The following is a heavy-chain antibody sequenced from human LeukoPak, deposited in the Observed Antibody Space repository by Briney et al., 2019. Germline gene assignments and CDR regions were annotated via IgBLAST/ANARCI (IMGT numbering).Heavy chain of an antibody. V-gene: IGHV4-4*07. D-gene: IGHD3-22*01. Sequence: PSETLSLTCTVSGTSINNYYWSWIRQPAGKELEWIGRIYTSGSTNYNPSLKSRVTMSVDATRNQFSLRLSSVAAAETAVYYCARDAFYYDSSGSLAYWGHGTLFTVSS. CDR3: ARDAFYYDSSGSLAY. CDR1: GTSINNYY. J-gene: IGHJ4*01. CDR2: IYTSGST.